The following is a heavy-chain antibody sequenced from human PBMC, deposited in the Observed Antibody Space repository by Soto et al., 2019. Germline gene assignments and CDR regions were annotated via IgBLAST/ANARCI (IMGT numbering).Heavy chain of an antibody. D-gene: IGHD3-16*01. CDR3: AREAKSGVWGDLDY. V-gene: IGHV3-30-3*01. Sequence: QVQLVESGGGVVQPGRSLRLSCVASGFTFSSTAMHWVRQAPGKGLEWVAIISSAESNKYYADSVKGRFTISRDNSKNTLYLQMNSLRAEDTAVYYCAREAKSGVWGDLDYWGQGTLVTVSS. J-gene: IGHJ4*02. CDR1: GFTFSSTA. CDR2: ISSAESNK.